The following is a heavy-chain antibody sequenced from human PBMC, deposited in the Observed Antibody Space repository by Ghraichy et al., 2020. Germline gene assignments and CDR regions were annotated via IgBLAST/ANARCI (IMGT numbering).Heavy chain of an antibody. CDR2: INDNGST. CDR3: ARGEYYDVLTGVKYYFDY. CDR1: GVSFSGYY. V-gene: IGHV4-34*01. D-gene: IGHD3-9*01. Sequence: SETLSLTCAVYGVSFSGYYWSWIRQPPGKGLEWIGEINDNGSTNYNPSLKSRVTISIDTSKNQFSLKLSSVTAADTAVYYCARGEYYDVLTGVKYYFDYWGQGTLVTVSS. J-gene: IGHJ4*02.